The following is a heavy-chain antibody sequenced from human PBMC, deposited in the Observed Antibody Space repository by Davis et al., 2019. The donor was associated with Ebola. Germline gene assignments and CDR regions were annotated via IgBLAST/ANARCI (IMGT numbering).Heavy chain of an antibody. V-gene: IGHV3-73*01. CDR1: GFTFSGSA. Sequence: GGSLRLSCAASGFTFSGSAMHWVRQASGKGLEWVGRISSKANSYATAYAASVKGRFTISRDDSKNTLYLQMNSLRAEDTAVYYCAKGLGYCSGGSCFLYYYYGMDVWGQGTTVTVSS. CDR3: AKGLGYCSGGSCFLYYYYGMDV. D-gene: IGHD2-15*01. J-gene: IGHJ6*02. CDR2: ISSKANSYAT.